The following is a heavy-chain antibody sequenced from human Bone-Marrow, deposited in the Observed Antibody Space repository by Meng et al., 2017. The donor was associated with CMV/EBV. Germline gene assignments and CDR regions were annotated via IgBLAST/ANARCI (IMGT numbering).Heavy chain of an antibody. D-gene: IGHD1-7*01. J-gene: IGHJ4*02. CDR3: ARDLGTTPLFFY. CDR2: IYYSGST. CDR1: GGSISSSSYY. V-gene: IGHV4-39*07. Sequence: SETLSLTCTVSGGSISSSSYYWGWIRQPPGKGLEWIGSIYYSGSTYYNPSLKSRVTISVDTSKNQFSLNLSSVTAADTAVYYCARDLGTTPLFFYWGQGTLVTVSS.